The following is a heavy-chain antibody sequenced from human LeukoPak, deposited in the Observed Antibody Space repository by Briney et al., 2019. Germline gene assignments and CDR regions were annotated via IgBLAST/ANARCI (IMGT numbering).Heavy chain of an antibody. J-gene: IGHJ4*02. V-gene: IGHV3-30*03. CDR1: GFTFSSYG. Sequence: GGSLRLSCAASGFTFSSYGMHWVRQAPGKGLEWVAVISYDGSNKYYADSVKGRFTISRDNAKNSLYLQMNSLRAEDTAVYYCARDRDVVAVAGPGFFDYWGQGTLVTVSS. CDR3: ARDRDVVAVAGPGFFDY. D-gene: IGHD6-19*01. CDR2: ISYDGSNK.